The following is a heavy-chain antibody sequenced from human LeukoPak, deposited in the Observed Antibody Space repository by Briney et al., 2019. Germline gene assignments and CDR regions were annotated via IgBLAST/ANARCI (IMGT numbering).Heavy chain of an antibody. CDR2: IYYSGST. CDR3: ARHRPKAGYFDY. CDR1: GGSISSYY. J-gene: IGHJ4*02. D-gene: IGHD6-13*01. V-gene: IGHV4-59*08. Sequence: ETLSLTCTVSGGSISSYYWSWLRQPPGKGLEWIGYIYYSGSTNYNPSLKSRVTISVDTSKNQFSLKLSSVTAADTAVYYCARHRPKAGYFDYWGQGTLVTVSS.